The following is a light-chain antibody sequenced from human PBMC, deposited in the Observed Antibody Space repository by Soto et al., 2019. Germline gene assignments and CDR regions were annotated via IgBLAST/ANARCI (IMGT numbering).Light chain of an antibody. Sequence: QLVLTQPPSVSGAPGQRVTISCTGSSSNIGAGHDVHWYQQLPGTAPKLLIYGNGNRPSGVPDRFSGSKSGTSASLAITGLQAEDEANYYCQSYDNSLSGSRVFGGGTKLTVL. V-gene: IGLV1-40*01. J-gene: IGLJ3*02. CDR3: QSYDNSLSGSRV. CDR1: SSNIGAGHD. CDR2: GNG.